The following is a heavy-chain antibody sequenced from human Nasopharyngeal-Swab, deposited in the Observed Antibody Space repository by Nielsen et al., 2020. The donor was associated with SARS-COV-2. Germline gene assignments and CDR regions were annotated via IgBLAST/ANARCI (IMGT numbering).Heavy chain of an antibody. J-gene: IGHJ4*02. CDR1: GGSISSYY. CDR3: ARHRCSSTSCHFDY. V-gene: IGHV4-59*04. CDR2: IYYSGST. Sequence: SETLSLTCTVSGGSISSYYWSWIRQPPGKGLEWIGYIYYSGSTYYNPSLKSRVTISVDTSKNQFSLKLSSVTAADTAVYYCARHRCSSTSCHFDYWGQGTLVTVSS. D-gene: IGHD2-2*01.